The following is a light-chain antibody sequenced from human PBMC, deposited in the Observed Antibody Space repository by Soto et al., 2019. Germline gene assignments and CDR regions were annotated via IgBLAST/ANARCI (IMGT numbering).Light chain of an antibody. J-gene: IGKJ3*01. CDR2: GAS. V-gene: IGKV3-15*01. CDR3: QQYNNWPFT. CDR1: QSVSSN. Sequence: EIVMTQSPATLSVSPGERATLSCRASQSVSSNLAWYQQKPGQAPRLLIYGASTRATGIPARFSGSGSGTEFTLTISSLQSEDFAVYYCQQYNNWPFTFGPGTKVYSK.